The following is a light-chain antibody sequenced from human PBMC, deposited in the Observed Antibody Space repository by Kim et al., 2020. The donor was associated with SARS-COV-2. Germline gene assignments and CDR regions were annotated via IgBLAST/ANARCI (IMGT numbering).Light chain of an antibody. CDR2: GKN. CDR1: SLRSYY. CDR3: NSRDSSGNHVV. V-gene: IGLV3-19*01. J-gene: IGLJ2*01. Sequence: SSELTQDPAVSVALGPTVRITCQGDSLRSYYASWYQQKPGQPPVLVIYGKNNRPSGIPDRFSGSSAGNTASLTITGAQAEDEGDYYCNSRDSSGNHVVFGGGTKVTVL.